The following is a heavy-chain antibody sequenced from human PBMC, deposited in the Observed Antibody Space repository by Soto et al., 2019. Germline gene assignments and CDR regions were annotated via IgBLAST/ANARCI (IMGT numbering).Heavy chain of an antibody. Sequence: QVQLVQSGAEVKKPGASVKVSCTASGYTFTSYGISWVRQAPGQGLEWMGWISAYNGNTNYAQQLQGRVTMTTDTSTSKAYMELRSLRSDDTDVYYCARASGYSYGTDYYYSGMDVWGQGTTVTVSS. CDR3: ARASGYSYGTDYYYSGMDV. J-gene: IGHJ6*02. D-gene: IGHD5-18*01. CDR2: ISAYNGNT. CDR1: GYTFTSYG. V-gene: IGHV1-18*01.